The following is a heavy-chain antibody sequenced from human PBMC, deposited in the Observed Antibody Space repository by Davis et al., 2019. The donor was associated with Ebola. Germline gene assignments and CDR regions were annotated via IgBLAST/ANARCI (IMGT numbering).Heavy chain of an antibody. CDR2: ISGSGGST. Sequence: GGSLRLSCAASGFTVSSNYMSWVRQAPGKGLEWVSAISGSGGSTYYADSVKGRFTISRDNSKNTLYLQMNSLRAEDTAVYYCARYYDYIWGSYRFGMDVWGQGTTVTVSS. D-gene: IGHD3-16*02. CDR3: ARYYDYIWGSYRFGMDV. CDR1: GFTVSSNY. V-gene: IGHV3-23*01. J-gene: IGHJ6*02.